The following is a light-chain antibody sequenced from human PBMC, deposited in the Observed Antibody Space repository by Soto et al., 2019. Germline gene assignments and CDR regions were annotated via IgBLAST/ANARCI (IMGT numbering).Light chain of an antibody. CDR2: GAS. Sequence: EIVMTQSPATLSLSPGERATLSCRASQRVSSNFAWYQQKPGQAPRLLIYGASTRATGVPARFSGSGSETEFTLTISSLQSEDFAVYYCQQYNNWPPYTFGQGTKLEIK. CDR1: QRVSSN. V-gene: IGKV3-15*01. J-gene: IGKJ2*01. CDR3: QQYNNWPPYT.